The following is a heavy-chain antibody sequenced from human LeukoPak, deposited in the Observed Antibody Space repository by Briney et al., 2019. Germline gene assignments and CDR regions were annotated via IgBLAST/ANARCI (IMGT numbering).Heavy chain of an antibody. D-gene: IGHD2-15*01. Sequence: PGGSLRLYCAASGFTFSIYSMNWVRQAPGKGLEWVSSIGGSSTSIYYADSVKGRFIISRDNAKNSLYLQMNSLRGEDTAVYYCARERVEAFDIWGQGTMVTVSS. CDR3: ARERVEAFDI. J-gene: IGHJ3*02. CDR2: IGGSSTSI. V-gene: IGHV3-21*01. CDR1: GFTFSIYS.